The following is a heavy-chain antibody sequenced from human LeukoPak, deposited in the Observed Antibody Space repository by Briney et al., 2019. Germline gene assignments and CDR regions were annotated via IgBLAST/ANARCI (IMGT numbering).Heavy chain of an antibody. CDR2: ISGSGGER. Sequence: GGSLRLSCAASGFTFSSYAMSWVRQAPGKGLQWVSGISGSGGERYYTESVKGRFTISRDNSKNTLYLQMNSLRAEDTAVYYCAKDYYALLWFGEFNRKYYFDYWGQGTLVTVSS. D-gene: IGHD3-10*01. J-gene: IGHJ4*02. CDR1: GFTFSSYA. CDR3: AKDYYALLWFGEFNRKYYFDY. V-gene: IGHV3-23*01.